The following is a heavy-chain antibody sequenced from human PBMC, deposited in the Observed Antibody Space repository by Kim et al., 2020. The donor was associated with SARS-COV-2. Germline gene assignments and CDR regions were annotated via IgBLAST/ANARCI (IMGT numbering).Heavy chain of an antibody. CDR1: GFTFSSYS. J-gene: IGHJ6*02. CDR2: ISSSSSTI. CDR3: ARDRRITIFGVDAERIFGVDPEAYGMDV. V-gene: IGHV3-48*02. Sequence: GGSLRLSCAASGFTFSSYSMNWVRQAPGKGLEWVSYISSSSSTIYYADSVKGRFTISRDNAKNSLYLQMNSLRDEDTAVYYCARDRRITIFGVDAERIFGVDPEAYGMDVWGQGTTVTVSS. D-gene: IGHD3-3*01.